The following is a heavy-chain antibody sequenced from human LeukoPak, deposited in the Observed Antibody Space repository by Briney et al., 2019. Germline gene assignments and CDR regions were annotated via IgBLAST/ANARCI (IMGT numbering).Heavy chain of an antibody. CDR1: GGTFSSYA. CDR2: IIPIFGTA. V-gene: IGHV1-69*05. D-gene: IGHD3-22*01. J-gene: IGHJ4*02. Sequence: SVKVSCKASGGTFSSYAISWVRQAPGQGLEWMGRIIPIFGTANYAQKFQGRVTITTNESTSTAYMELSSLRSEDTAVYYCASCSYDSSGYYYLSYFDYWGQGTLVTVSS. CDR3: ASCSYDSSGYYYLSYFDY.